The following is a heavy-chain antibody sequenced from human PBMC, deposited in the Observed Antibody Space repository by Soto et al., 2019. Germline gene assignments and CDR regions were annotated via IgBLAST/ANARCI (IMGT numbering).Heavy chain of an antibody. CDR2: IFWNGEQ. J-gene: IGHJ4*02. D-gene: IGHD1-1*01. CDR3: AHVRQSDGAHSYDY. V-gene: IGHV2-26*01. Sequence: QVTLKESGPVLVKPTETLTLTCAVSGFSPRDSKVGVSWIRQPPGKALEWLAHIFWNGEQSYSTSLERRLTSSKDPSKGQVVLTITNMDPVDTAPYFCAHVRQSDGAHSYDYWGRGTLVTVSS. CDR1: GFSPRDSKVG.